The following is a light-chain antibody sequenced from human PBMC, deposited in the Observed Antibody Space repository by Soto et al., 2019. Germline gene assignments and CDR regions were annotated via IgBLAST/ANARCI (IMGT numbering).Light chain of an antibody. Sequence: DIQRTQSPSTLSASAGDRVTITCRASPSISSWLAWYPQQPGKAPNLLIYDASSLERGVPSRFSGSGSGTKFTLTIASLQPDDFATDDCQHYNSYRTFGQGTKVDIK. CDR3: QHYNSYRT. V-gene: IGKV1-5*01. J-gene: IGKJ1*01. CDR2: DAS. CDR1: PSISSW.